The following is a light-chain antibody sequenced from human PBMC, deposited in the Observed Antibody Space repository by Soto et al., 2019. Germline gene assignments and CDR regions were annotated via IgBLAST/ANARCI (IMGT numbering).Light chain of an antibody. J-gene: IGKJ1*01. CDR1: QSVSSSY. V-gene: IGKV3-20*01. CDR2: GAS. CDR3: QQYGSSPQWT. Sequence: EIVLTQSPGTLSLSPGERATLSCRASQSVSSSYLAWYQQKPGQAPRLLIYGASSRATGIPDRFSGGGSGTDFTLTISRLEPEDFAVYYCQQYGSSPQWTFDQGTKVEIK.